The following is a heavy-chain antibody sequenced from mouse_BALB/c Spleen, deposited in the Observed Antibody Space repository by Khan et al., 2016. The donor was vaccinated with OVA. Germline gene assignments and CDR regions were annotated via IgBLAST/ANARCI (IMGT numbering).Heavy chain of an antibody. D-gene: IGHD2-10*02. J-gene: IGHJ4*01. CDR2: ISSGGHST. CDR1: GFTFSSFA. V-gene: IGHV5-9-3*01. CDR3: ARSMVDSYAMDY. Sequence: EVELVESGGGVVKPGGSLKLSCSASGFTFSSFAMSWVRQTPEKRLEWVAAISSGGHSTFYTDSVKGRFTMSRDSARNTLFLPMSRLRSEDTAMYYCARSMVDSYAMDYWGQGTSVTVSS.